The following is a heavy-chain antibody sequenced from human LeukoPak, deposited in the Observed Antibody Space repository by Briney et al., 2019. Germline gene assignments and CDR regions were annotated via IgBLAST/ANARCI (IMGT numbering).Heavy chain of an antibody. Sequence: PSETLSLTCAVSGYSISSGYYWGWIRQPPGKGLEWIGSIYHSGSTYYNPSLKSRVTISVDTSKNQFSLKLSSVTAADTAVYYCARVTHTAMVRGYYYYMDVWGKGTTVTVSS. CDR3: ARVTHTAMVRGYYYYMDV. CDR1: GYSISSGYY. D-gene: IGHD5-18*01. J-gene: IGHJ6*03. CDR2: IYHSGST. V-gene: IGHV4-38-2*01.